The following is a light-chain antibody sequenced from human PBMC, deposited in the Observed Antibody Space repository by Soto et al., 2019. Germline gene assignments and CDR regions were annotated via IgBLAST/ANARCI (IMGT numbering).Light chain of an antibody. CDR2: GAS. V-gene: IGKV1-39*01. CDR1: QTITSY. J-gene: IGKJ1*01. Sequence: DIQMTQSPSSLSASVGDRVTITCRASQTITSYLNWYHQKPGKAPKLLIYGASKLQSGVPSRFSGSGSGTDFTLTISSLQPEDFATYYCQQSHSPPHTFGQGTKV. CDR3: QQSHSPPHT.